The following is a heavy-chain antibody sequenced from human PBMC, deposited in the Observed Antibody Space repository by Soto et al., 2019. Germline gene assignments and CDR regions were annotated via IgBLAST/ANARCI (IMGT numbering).Heavy chain of an antibody. J-gene: IGHJ4*02. CDR3: VKGEYYYDSSGYYPFDY. CDR1: GFTFNSYA. D-gene: IGHD3-22*01. CDR2: ISSNGGST. Sequence: GGSPRLSCAASGFTFNSYAMHWVRQAPGKGLEYVSAISSNGGSTYYANSVKGRFTISRDNSKNTLYLQMSSLRADDTAVYYCVKGEYYYDSSGYYPFDYWDQGTLVTVSS. V-gene: IGHV3-64*01.